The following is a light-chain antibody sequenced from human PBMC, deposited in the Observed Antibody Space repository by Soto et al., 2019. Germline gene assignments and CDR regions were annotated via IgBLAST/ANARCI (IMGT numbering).Light chain of an antibody. CDR1: QSVGNN. CDR2: GAY. J-gene: IGKJ1*01. CDR3: QHHNYWPPKT. V-gene: IGKV3-15*01. Sequence: ETVMTQSPATLSVSPWERTTLSFRSSQSVGNNLAWYQQKPGQAPRLLIYGAYTRATGIPARFSGSGSGTDFTLTISSLQSEDFAVYYCQHHNYWPPKTFGQGTKVDIK.